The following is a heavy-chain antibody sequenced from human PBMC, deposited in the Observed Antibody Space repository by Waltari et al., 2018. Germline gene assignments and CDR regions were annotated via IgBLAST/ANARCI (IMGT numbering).Heavy chain of an antibody. D-gene: IGHD2-21*01. Sequence: EVQLVESGGGLVQPGESLRLSCAASGFTVSNNYMSWVRQARGKGLEGVSVNYSGGSTQYADSMKGRFTITRDSSKNTLYLQMNSLRVEDTAVYYCATSPGGGGFWGQGTLVTVSS. CDR1: GFTVSNNY. V-gene: IGHV3-66*01. CDR3: ATSPGGGGF. J-gene: IGHJ4*02. CDR2: NYSGGST.